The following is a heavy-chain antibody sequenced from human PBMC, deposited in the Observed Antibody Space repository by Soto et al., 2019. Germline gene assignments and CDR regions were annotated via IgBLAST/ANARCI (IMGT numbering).Heavy chain of an antibody. Sequence: EVQLVESGGGLVKPGGSLRLSCAASGFTFSSYSMNWVRQAPGKGLEWVSSISSSSSYIYYADSVKGRFTISRDNAKNSLYLQMNSLRAEDTAVYYCARDSDEEHQLVPYYFDYWCQGTLVTVSS. J-gene: IGHJ4*02. CDR1: GFTFSSYS. V-gene: IGHV3-21*01. D-gene: IGHD6-13*01. CDR2: ISSSSSYI. CDR3: ARDSDEEHQLVPYYFDY.